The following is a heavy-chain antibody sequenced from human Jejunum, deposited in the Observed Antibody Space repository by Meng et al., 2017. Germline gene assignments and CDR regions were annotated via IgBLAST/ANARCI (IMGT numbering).Heavy chain of an antibody. CDR2: IRQDGSEN. CDR3: ARLDFSTGHRTFDY. CDR1: GFTFNTYS. Sequence: GGSLRLSCAVSGFTFNTYSMNWVRQAPGKGLEWVANIRQDGSENLYVDSVKGRFTISRDNARTSLYLQMNSLRAEDTAMYYCARLDFSTGHRTFDYWGQGTLVTVSS. J-gene: IGHJ4*02. V-gene: IGHV3-7*03. D-gene: IGHD2-2*01.